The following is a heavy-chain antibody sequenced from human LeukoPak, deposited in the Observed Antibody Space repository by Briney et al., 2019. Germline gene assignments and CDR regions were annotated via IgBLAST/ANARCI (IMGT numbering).Heavy chain of an antibody. D-gene: IGHD2-15*01. CDR2: IYYSGST. CDR1: GDSFSSGGFY. CDR3: ARDLIFGQDRYRYYYGMDV. Sequence: SETLSLTCTVSGDSFSSGGFYWTWIRQPPGKGLEWIGYIYYSGSTNYNPSLKSRVTISVDTSKNQFSLKLSSVTAADTAVYYCARDLIFGQDRYRYYYGMDVWGQGTTVTVSS. V-gene: IGHV4-61*08. J-gene: IGHJ6*02.